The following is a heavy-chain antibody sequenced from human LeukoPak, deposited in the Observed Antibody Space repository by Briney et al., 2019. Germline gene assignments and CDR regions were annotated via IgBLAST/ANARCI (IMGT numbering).Heavy chain of an antibody. Sequence: SETLSLTCAVYGGSFSGYYWSWIRQPPGKGLEWIGEINHSGSTNYNPSLKSRVTISVDTSKNQFSLKLSSVTAADTAVYYCARAPRDGYNDYWGQGTLVTVSS. CDR1: GGSFSGYY. D-gene: IGHD5-24*01. J-gene: IGHJ4*02. CDR3: ARAPRDGYNDY. V-gene: IGHV4-34*01. CDR2: INHSGST.